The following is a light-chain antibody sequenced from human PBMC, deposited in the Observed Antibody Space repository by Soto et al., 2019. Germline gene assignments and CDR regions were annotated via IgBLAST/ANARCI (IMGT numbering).Light chain of an antibody. CDR3: VPYPSSTTSV. Sequence: QSVLTHPASGSDSPGQSITISCTGSSSDVGGSTFVSWYQQHPGKPPKLSIYAVATRPSGVSNRFSGSKSGSPASLIISRLQTEAEAAYYCVPYPSSTTSVFGTGPKVTVL. J-gene: IGLJ1*01. CDR2: AVA. CDR1: SSDVGGSTF. V-gene: IGLV2-14*03.